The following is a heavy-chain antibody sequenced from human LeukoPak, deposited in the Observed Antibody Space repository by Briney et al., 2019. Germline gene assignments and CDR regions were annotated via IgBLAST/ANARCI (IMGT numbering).Heavy chain of an antibody. D-gene: IGHD4-23*01. CDR1: GFIFSTYW. J-gene: IGHJ4*02. CDR3: ARVVYGGNLNWDYFDY. CDR2: INSDGSST. V-gene: IGHV3-74*01. Sequence: GGSLRLSCTGSGFIFSTYWMHWVRQAPGKGLVWVSRINSDGSSTSYADSVKGRFTISRDNAKNTLYLQMNSLRAEDTAVYYCARVVYGGNLNWDYFDYWGQGTLVTVSS.